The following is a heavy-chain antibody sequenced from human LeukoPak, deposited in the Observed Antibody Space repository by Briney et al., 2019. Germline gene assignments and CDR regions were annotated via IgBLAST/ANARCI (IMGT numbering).Heavy chain of an antibody. V-gene: IGHV3-74*01. D-gene: IGHD3-10*01. CDR3: ARDRGPRMGFMVREAYDY. Sequence: GGSLRLSCAASGFTFSDYWIHWVRQAPGKGLVWVSRINTDGSITNYADSVKGRFSISRDNAKNTLYLQMSGLRAEDTAVYYCARDRGPRMGFMVREAYDYWGQGTLVTVSS. CDR2: INTDGSIT. J-gene: IGHJ4*02. CDR1: GFTFSDYW.